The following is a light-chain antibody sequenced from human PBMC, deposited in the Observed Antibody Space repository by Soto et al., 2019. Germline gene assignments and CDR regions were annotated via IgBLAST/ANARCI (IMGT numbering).Light chain of an antibody. Sequence: DIHMTQSPSTLSLSVLDRVTITFRASQTISSWLAWYQQKPGKAPKLLIYKASTLKSGVPSRFSGSGSGTEFTLTISSLQPDDFAAYYCQHYNSYSGAFGQGTKVDIK. CDR2: KAS. CDR1: QTISSW. CDR3: QHYNSYSGA. J-gene: IGKJ1*01. V-gene: IGKV1-5*03.